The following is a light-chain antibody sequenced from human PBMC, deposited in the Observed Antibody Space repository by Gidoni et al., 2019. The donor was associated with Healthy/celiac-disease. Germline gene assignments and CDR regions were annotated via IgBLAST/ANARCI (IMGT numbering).Light chain of an antibody. CDR3: QQRSNWPPPYT. CDR2: DAS. V-gene: IGKV3-11*01. J-gene: IGKJ2*01. CDR1: QSVSSY. Sequence: EIVLTQPLSTLSWAPGERANLSCRASQSVSSYFAWYQQKPGQAPRLLIYDASNRATVIPARFSSSGSETNFTLTISSLEPDDFAVYYCQQRSNWPPPYTFGQGTKLEIK.